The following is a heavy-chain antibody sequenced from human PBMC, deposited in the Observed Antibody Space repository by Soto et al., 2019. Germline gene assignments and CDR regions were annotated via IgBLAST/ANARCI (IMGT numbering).Heavy chain of an antibody. CDR2: ISSSGSTI. J-gene: IGHJ4*02. D-gene: IGHD3-9*01. CDR1: GFTFSDYY. V-gene: IGHV3-11*01. CDR3: AREYDILIPGPVGY. Sequence: GGSLRLSCAASGFTFSDYYMSWIRQAPGKGLEWVSYISSSGSTIYYADSVEGRFTISRDNAKNSLYLQMNSLRAEDTAVYYCAREYDILIPGPVGYWGQGTLVTVSS.